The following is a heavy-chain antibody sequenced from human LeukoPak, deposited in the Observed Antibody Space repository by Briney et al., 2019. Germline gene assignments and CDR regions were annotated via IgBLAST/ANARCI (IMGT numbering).Heavy chain of an antibody. J-gene: IGHJ4*02. Sequence: PSQTLSLTCTVSGGSISSGDYYWSWIRQPPGKGLEWIGYIYYSGSTNYNPSLKSRVTISVDTSKNQFYLKLSSVTAAATAEYYCARVKRDILTGYYYFDFWGQGTLVTVSS. CDR1: GGSISSGDYY. V-gene: IGHV4-30-4*01. CDR2: IYYSGST. CDR3: ARVKRDILTGYYYFDF. D-gene: IGHD3-9*01.